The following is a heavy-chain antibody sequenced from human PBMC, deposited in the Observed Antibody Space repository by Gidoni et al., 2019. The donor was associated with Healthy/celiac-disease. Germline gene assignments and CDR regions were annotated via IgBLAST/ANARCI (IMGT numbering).Heavy chain of an antibody. V-gene: IGHV3-30-3*01. Sequence: QVQLVESGGGVVQPGRSLRLSCAASGFTFSSYAMHWVRQAPGKGLEWVAVISYDGSNKYYADSVKGRFTISRDNSKNTLYLQMNSLRAEDTAVYYCAREEGDYYDSSGPDYWGQGTLVTVSS. CDR3: AREEGDYYDSSGPDY. J-gene: IGHJ4*02. D-gene: IGHD3-22*01. CDR1: GFTFSSYA. CDR2: ISYDGSNK.